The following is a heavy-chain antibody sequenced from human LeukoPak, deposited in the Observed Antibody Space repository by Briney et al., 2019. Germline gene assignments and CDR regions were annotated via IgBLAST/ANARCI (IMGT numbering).Heavy chain of an antibody. CDR2: IHYSGST. CDR1: GDSISSSNYY. CDR3: ASGPYDSSGYYYGAFDI. V-gene: IGHV4-39*01. D-gene: IGHD3-22*01. J-gene: IGHJ3*02. Sequence: PSETLSLTCTVSGDSISSSNYYWGWIRQPPGKGLEWIGNIHYSGSTYYNPSLKSRVTISVDTSKNQFSLKLSSVTTADTAVYYCASGPYDSSGYYYGAFDIWGQGTMVTVSS.